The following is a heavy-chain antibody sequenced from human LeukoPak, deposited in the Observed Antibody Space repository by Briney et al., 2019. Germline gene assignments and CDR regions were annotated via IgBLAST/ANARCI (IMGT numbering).Heavy chain of an antibody. Sequence: GGSLRLSCATSGFTFSSYAMSWVRQAPGKGLEWVSAISGSGSTTYYADSVKGRFTISRDNAKNSLYLQMNSLRDEDTAVYYCAQKGGADNWGQGTLVTVSS. J-gene: IGHJ4*02. D-gene: IGHD2-15*01. CDR2: ISGSGSTT. CDR3: AQKGGADN. CDR1: GFTFSSYA. V-gene: IGHV3-48*02.